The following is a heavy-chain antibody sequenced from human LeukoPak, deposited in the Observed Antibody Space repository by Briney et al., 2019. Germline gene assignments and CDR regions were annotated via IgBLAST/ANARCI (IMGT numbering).Heavy chain of an antibody. V-gene: IGHV3-7*01. J-gene: IGHJ6*02. CDR3: ARDRRLHYYDSSGPLGYDYHSLDV. CDR1: GLIFGDCW. CDR2: IKQDGSER. D-gene: IGHD3-22*01. Sequence: GGSLRLSCVVSGLIFGDCWMTWVRQAPGQGLEWVASIKQDGSERYYVDSVKGRFTISRDSAKNSAYLQMNSLRADDTAVYYCARDRRLHYYDSSGPLGYDYHSLDVWGQGTTVIVSS.